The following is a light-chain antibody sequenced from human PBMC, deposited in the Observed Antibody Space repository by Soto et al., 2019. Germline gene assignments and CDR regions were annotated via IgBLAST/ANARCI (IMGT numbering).Light chain of an antibody. Sequence: QSALTQPASVSGSPGQSITISCTGTSSDVGGYNYVSWYQQYPGKAPKLMIYDVSNRPSGVSNRFSGSKSGNTASLTISGLQAEDEADYYCSSYTSSSPLYVFGTGTKLTVL. CDR3: SSYTSSSPLYV. J-gene: IGLJ1*01. V-gene: IGLV2-14*01. CDR1: SSDVGGYNY. CDR2: DVS.